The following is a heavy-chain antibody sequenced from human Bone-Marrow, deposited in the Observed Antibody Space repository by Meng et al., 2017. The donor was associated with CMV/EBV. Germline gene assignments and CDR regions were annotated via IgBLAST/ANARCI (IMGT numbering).Heavy chain of an antibody. V-gene: IGHV3-73*01. CDR1: GFTFSGTA. CDR2: IRSKANSYAT. Sequence: GGSLRPSCAAAGFTFSGTAMHWVRQASGKGLEWVGRIRSKANSYATAYAASVKGRFTISRDNAKNSQYLQMNSLRAEDTAVYYCARDESPENYYESSGYYYRNVYFDYWGQGTLVTVSS. CDR3: ARDESPENYYESSGYYYRNVYFDY. J-gene: IGHJ4*02. D-gene: IGHD3-22*01.